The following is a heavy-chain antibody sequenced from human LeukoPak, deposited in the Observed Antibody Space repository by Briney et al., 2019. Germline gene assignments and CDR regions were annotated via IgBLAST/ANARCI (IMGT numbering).Heavy chain of an antibody. V-gene: IGHV1-46*01. Sequence: RASVKVSCKASGYTFTSYYMHWVRQAPGQGLEWMGIINPSGGSTSYAQKFQGRVTMTRDTSISTAYMELSRLRSDDTAVYYCARERRYDAFSSSPTNWFDPWGQGTLVTVSS. CDR3: ARERRYDAFSSSPTNWFDP. CDR2: INPSGGST. J-gene: IGHJ5*02. CDR1: GYTFTSYY. D-gene: IGHD6-13*01.